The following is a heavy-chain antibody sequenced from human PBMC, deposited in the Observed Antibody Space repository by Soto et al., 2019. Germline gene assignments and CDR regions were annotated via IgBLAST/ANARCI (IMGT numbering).Heavy chain of an antibody. V-gene: IGHV3-48*02. Sequence: GGSLRLSSAASGFTFSSYSMNWVRQAPGKGLEGVSYISSSSSTIYYADSVKGRFTVSRDNAKNSLYLQMNSLRDEDTAVYYCAREQGYSSSWYHSWGMDVWGQGTTVTVSS. CDR1: GFTFSSYS. D-gene: IGHD6-13*01. CDR3: AREQGYSSSWYHSWGMDV. J-gene: IGHJ6*02. CDR2: ISSSSSTI.